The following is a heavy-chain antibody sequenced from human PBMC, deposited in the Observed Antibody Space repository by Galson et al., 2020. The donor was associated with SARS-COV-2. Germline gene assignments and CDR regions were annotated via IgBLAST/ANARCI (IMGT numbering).Heavy chain of an antibody. CDR1: RYTITELS. CDR2: FDPEDGET. J-gene: IGHJ6*02. Sequence: ASVQVSCKVSRYTITELSMHWVRQAPGKGLEWMGGFDPEDGETIYAQKFQGRVTMTEDTSTDTAYMELISLRSEDTAVYYCATAPAVAGSYGRDYYYYYGMDVWGQGTTVTVSS. CDR3: ATAPAVAGSYGRDYYYYYGMDV. D-gene: IGHD6-19*01. V-gene: IGHV1-24*01.